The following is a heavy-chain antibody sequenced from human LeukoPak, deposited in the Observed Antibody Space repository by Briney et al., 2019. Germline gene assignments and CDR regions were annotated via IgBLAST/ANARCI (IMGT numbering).Heavy chain of an antibody. Sequence: PGGSLRLSCAASGFTFSSYAMHWVRQAPGKGLEWVAVISYDGSNKYYADSVKGRFTISRDNSKNTLYLQMNSLRAEDTAVYYCASKNGDYGYWGQGTLVTVSS. CDR3: ASKNGDYGY. D-gene: IGHD4-17*01. CDR2: ISYDGSNK. J-gene: IGHJ4*02. V-gene: IGHV3-30*04. CDR1: GFTFSSYA.